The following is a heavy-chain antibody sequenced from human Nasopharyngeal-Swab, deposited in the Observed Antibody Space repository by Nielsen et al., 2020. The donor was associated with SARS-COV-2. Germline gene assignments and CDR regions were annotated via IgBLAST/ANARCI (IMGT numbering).Heavy chain of an antibody. D-gene: IGHD2-15*01. CDR3: ARREGFCSGGTCYLDY. CDR2: ISTDGSGT. J-gene: IGHJ4*02. V-gene: IGHV3-74*01. CDR1: GFTFSSSW. Sequence: GESLKISRSASGFTFSSSWMHWVRPLPGKGLVWVSRISTDGSGTNYADSVNGRFTVSRDNAKNTLYLQMNSLRAEDTAVYYCARREGFCSGGTCYLDYWGQGTLVTVSS.